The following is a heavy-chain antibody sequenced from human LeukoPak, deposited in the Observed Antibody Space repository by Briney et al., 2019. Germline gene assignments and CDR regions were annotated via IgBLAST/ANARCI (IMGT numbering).Heavy chain of an antibody. CDR2: IYYGGTT. D-gene: IGHD3-16*01. V-gene: IGHV4-59*08. CDR3: ARHLGGGIYFDY. CDR1: GASFTGHY. Sequence: SETLSLTCTVSGASFTGHYWSWIRQPPGKGLEWIGFIYYGGTTNYAPSLKSRVTISVDTSKNQFSLTLSSVTAADTAVYYCARHLGGGIYFDYWGQGTLVTVSS. J-gene: IGHJ4*02.